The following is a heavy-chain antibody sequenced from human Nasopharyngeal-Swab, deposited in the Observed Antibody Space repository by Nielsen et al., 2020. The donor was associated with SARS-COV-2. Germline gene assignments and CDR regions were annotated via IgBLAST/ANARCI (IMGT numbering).Heavy chain of an antibody. Sequence: WIRQPPGQGLEWIGSIYYSGSTYYNPSLKSRVTISVDTSKNQFSLKLSSVTAADTAVYYCARRPPGIGPRAFDIWGQGTMVTVSS. J-gene: IGHJ3*02. CDR2: IYYSGST. D-gene: IGHD3-10*01. CDR3: ARRPPGIGPRAFDI. V-gene: IGHV4-39*01.